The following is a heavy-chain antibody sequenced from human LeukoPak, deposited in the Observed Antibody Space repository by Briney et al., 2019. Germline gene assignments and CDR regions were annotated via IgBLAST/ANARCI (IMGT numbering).Heavy chain of an antibody. Sequence: GGSLRLSCAASGFTFSSYGMHWVRQAPGKGLEWVAFIRYDGSNKYYADSVKGRFTISRDNSKNTLYLQMNSLRAEDTAVYYCAKDLLSIMITFGGVNYWGQGTLVTVSS. CDR2: IRYDGSNK. CDR1: GFTFSSYG. J-gene: IGHJ4*02. D-gene: IGHD3-16*01. V-gene: IGHV3-30*02. CDR3: AKDLLSIMITFGGVNY.